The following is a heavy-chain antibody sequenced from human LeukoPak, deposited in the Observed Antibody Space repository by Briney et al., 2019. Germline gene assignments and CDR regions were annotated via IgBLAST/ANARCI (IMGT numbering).Heavy chain of an antibody. J-gene: IGHJ4*02. CDR2: INPNSGGT. CDR1: GYTFTGYY. D-gene: IGHD3-22*01. V-gene: IGHV1-2*02. CDR3: ARARRITMIVVGAYFDY. Sequence: ASVKVSCKTSGYTFTGYYMHWVRQAPGQGLEWMGWINPNSGGTNYAQKLQGRVTMTTDTSTSTAYMELRSLRSDDTAVYYCARARRITMIVVGAYFDYWGQGTLVTISS.